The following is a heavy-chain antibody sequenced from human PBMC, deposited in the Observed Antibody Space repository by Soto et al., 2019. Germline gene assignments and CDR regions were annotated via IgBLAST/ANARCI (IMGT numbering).Heavy chain of an antibody. CDR2: ILYEGSNR. CDR3: AKDYGDYNFNYGMDV. J-gene: IGHJ6*02. Sequence: GGSLRLSCAASGFRFSAYAMHWVRQAPGKGLEWVAVILYEGSNRFYADSVKGRFTVSRDNSKNMVYLQMNSLRGEDTAVFYCAKDYGDYNFNYGMDVWGQGTTVTVSS. CDR1: GFRFSAYA. D-gene: IGHD4-17*01. V-gene: IGHV3-30*18.